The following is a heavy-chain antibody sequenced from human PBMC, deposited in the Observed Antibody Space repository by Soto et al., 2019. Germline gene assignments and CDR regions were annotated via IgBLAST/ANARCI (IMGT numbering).Heavy chain of an antibody. J-gene: IGHJ4*02. Sequence: EVQLVESGGGLVKPGGSLRLSCAASGFTFSNAWMSWVRQAPGKGLEWVGRIKSKTDGGTTDYAAPVKGRFTISRDDSKNTLYLQINSLKTEDTAVYYCTTDPELLWFGERMGDYWGQGTLVTVSS. CDR1: GFTFSNAW. V-gene: IGHV3-15*01. CDR2: IKSKTDGGTT. CDR3: TTDPELLWFGERMGDY. D-gene: IGHD3-10*01.